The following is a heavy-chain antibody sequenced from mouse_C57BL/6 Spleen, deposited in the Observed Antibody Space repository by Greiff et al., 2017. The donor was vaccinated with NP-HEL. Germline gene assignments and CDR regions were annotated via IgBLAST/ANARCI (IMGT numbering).Heavy chain of an antibody. J-gene: IGHJ3*01. V-gene: IGHV14-4*01. Sequence: DVQLQESGAELVRPGASVKLSCTASGFTIKDDYMHWVKQRPEQGLEWIGWIDPENGDTEYASKFQGKATITADTSSNTAYLQLRSLTSEDTAVYDCTIPGMAYWGKGTLVTVSA. D-gene: IGHD2-10*02. CDR1: GFTIKDDY. CDR2: IDPENGDT. CDR3: TIPGMAY.